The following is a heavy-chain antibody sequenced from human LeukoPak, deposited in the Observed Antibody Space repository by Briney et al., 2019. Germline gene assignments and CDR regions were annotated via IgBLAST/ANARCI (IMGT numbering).Heavy chain of an antibody. Sequence: ALVKVSCKASGYTFTGYYMHWVRQAPGQGLEWMGWINPNSGGTNYAQKFQGRVTMTRDTSISTAYMELSRLRSDDTAVYYCAREKRSYYDSSGYYDAFDIWGQGTMVTVSS. D-gene: IGHD3-22*01. J-gene: IGHJ3*02. CDR2: INPNSGGT. CDR1: GYTFTGYY. CDR3: AREKRSYYDSSGYYDAFDI. V-gene: IGHV1-2*02.